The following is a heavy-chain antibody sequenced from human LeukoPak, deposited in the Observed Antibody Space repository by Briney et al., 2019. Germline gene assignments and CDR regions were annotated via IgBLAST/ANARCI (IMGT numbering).Heavy chain of an antibody. CDR2: ITGNGVYT. Sequence: GGSLRLSCAASGFTFRNYAMSWVRQAPGKGLEWVSGITGNGVYTYTADSVTGRFIISRDNSKNTFYLQVNSLRAEDTALYYCAKGDLGQCAGTVCYPFDLWGQGTRVTVSS. D-gene: IGHD2-15*01. CDR3: AKGDLGQCAGTVCYPFDL. CDR1: GFTFRNYA. J-gene: IGHJ5*02. V-gene: IGHV3-23*01.